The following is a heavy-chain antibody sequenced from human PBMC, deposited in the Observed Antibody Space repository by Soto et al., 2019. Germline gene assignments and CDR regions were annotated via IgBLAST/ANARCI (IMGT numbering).Heavy chain of an antibody. J-gene: IGHJ4*02. D-gene: IGHD2-21*01. CDR2: LSHDGSKK. Sequence: QVQLIESGGGVVQPGRSLRLSCAASGFIFNSYDMHWVRQAPGKGLEWVAFLSHDGSKKFYADSLKGRITISRDNFNNTLYLHVSSLRPEDTAVYYCAISLIVYCGGTTCNMFQSWGQG. V-gene: IGHV3-30*03. CDR1: GFIFNSYD. CDR3: AISLIVYCGGTTCNMFQS.